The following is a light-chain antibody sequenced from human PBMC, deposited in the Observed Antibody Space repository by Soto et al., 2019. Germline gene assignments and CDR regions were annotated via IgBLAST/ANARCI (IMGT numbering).Light chain of an antibody. V-gene: IGKV3-15*01. Sequence: VMMTQSPATLSVSPGERATLSCRASQGVSSNLAWYQQKPGQAPRLLIYGASSRATGIPDRFSGSGSGTEFTLTISSLQSEDYAVYYCQQYNNWPRTFGQGTKVDIK. CDR2: GAS. CDR1: QGVSSN. CDR3: QQYNNWPRT. J-gene: IGKJ1*01.